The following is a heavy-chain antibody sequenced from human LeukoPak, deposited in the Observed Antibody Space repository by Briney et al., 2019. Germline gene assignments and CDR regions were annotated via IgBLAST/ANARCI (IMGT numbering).Heavy chain of an antibody. CDR3: ARGHLVEYFQH. J-gene: IGHJ1*01. CDR2: INHSGST. CDR1: GFTFDDYG. Sequence: GSLRLSCAASGFTFDDYGMSWVRQAPGKGLEWIGEINHSGSTNYNPSLKSRVTISVDTSKNQFSLKLSSVTAADTAVYYCARGHLVEYFQHWGQGTLVTVSS. V-gene: IGHV4-34*01.